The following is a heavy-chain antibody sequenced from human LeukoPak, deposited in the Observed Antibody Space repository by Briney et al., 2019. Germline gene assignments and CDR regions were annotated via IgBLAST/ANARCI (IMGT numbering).Heavy chain of an antibody. CDR3: ARDSLYYDSSGYDGGSFDY. CDR1: GGSISSSSYY. Sequence: SETLSLTCTVSGGSISSSSYYWGWIRQPPGKGLQWIGSRNTYYNPSLKSRVTISVDTSKNQFSLKLSSVTAADTAVYYCARDSLYYDSSGYDGGSFDYWGQGTLVTVSS. D-gene: IGHD3-22*01. J-gene: IGHJ4*02. V-gene: IGHV4-39*07. CDR2: RNT.